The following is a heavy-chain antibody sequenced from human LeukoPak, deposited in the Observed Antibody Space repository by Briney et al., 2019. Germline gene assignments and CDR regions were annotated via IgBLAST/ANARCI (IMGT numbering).Heavy chain of an antibody. CDR1: RFTFRDYA. Sequence: GRSLRLSCSASRFTFRDYAMHWVRQVPGKGLEWVSGISWNGGTIGYADSVKGRFTISRDNGKNSLYLQMNSLRAEDTALYYCVKDIESYYYGMDVWGQETTVTVSS. CDR3: VKDIESYYYGMDV. CDR2: ISWNGGTI. J-gene: IGHJ6*02. V-gene: IGHV3-9*01.